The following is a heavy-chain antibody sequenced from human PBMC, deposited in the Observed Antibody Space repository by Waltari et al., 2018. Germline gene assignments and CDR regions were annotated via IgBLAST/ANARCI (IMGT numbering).Heavy chain of an antibody. CDR3: AKDRTGTFDY. CDR1: VFTFSSYA. CDR2: MTGGGGDT. D-gene: IGHD1-1*01. J-gene: IGHJ4*02. V-gene: IGHV3-23*01. Sequence: EVQLLESGGGLVQPGGSLRLSCSASVFTFSSYALTCVRQAPVKGLEWVSAMTGGGGDTYYADSVKGRFTISRDNSKNTVYLLMNSLRVEDTAVYYCAKDRTGTFDYWGQGTLVTVSS.